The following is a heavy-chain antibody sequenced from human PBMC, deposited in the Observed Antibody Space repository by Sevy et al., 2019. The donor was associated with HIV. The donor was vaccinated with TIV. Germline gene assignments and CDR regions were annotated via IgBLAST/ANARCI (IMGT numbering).Heavy chain of an antibody. V-gene: IGHV3-53*01. J-gene: IGHJ4*02. CDR3: TRVHSGGYPFDY. CDR2: IYSSGRT. CDR1: GFSVSSNY. Sequence: RGSLRLSCAASGFSVSSNYMSWVRQAPGKGLEWVSLIYSSGRTYYGDSVKGRFTISRDDSKNPLYLQMNSVRAEDTALYYCTRVHSGGYPFDYWGQGSLVTVSS. D-gene: IGHD3-22*01.